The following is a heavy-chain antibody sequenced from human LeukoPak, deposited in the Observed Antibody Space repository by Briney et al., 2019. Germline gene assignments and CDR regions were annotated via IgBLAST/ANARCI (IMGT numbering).Heavy chain of an antibody. CDR3: AKDEWELLDLIDY. CDR2: ISYDGSNK. Sequence: GGSLRLSCAASGFTFSSYGMHWVRQAPGKGLEWVAVISYDGSNKYYADSVKGRFTISRDNSKNTLYRQMNSLRAEDTAVYYCAKDEWELLDLIDYWGQGTLVTVSS. J-gene: IGHJ4*02. CDR1: GFTFSSYG. D-gene: IGHD1-26*01. V-gene: IGHV3-30*18.